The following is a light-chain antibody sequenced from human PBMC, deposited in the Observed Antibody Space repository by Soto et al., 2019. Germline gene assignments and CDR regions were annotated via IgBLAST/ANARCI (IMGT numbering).Light chain of an antibody. J-gene: IGKJ1*01. CDR1: QTINNN. CDR3: QQYYHWRT. Sequence: VMTQAPATLSVSPGERATLSCRASQTINNNVAWYQLKDGQVPRLVMYDVSTRASAAPARFGGSGSGSEFTLTISSLQSEDFAIYFCQQYYHWRTFGQGTKVDIK. CDR2: DVS. V-gene: IGKV3-15*01.